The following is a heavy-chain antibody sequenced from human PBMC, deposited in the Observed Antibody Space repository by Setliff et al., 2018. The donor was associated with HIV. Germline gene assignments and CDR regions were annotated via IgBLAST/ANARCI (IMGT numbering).Heavy chain of an antibody. D-gene: IGHD3-3*01. CDR3: ARIFGDQGYYYGMDV. CDR2: IYYSGST. CDR1: GGSISSYY. V-gene: IGHV4-59*01. J-gene: IGHJ6*02. Sequence: SETLSLTCTVSGGSISSYYWSWIQQPPGKGLEWIGYIYYSGSTNYNPSLKSRVTISVDTSKNQFSLKLSSVIAADTAVYYCARIFGDQGYYYGMDVWGQGTTVTVLL.